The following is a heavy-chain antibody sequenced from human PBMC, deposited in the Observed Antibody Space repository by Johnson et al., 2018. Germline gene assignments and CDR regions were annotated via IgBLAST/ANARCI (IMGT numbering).Heavy chain of an antibody. CDR3: AEDWALLWFGESPRGDYYYYGMDV. CDR2: IVVGSGNT. CDR1: GFTFTSSA. Sequence: QLVESGPEVKKPGTSVKVSCKASGFTFTSSAVQWVRQARGQRLEWIGWIVVGSGNTHYAQKFQDRVTITRDMSTSTAYLALSSLRSEDTAMYYRAEDWALLWFGESPRGDYYYYGMDVWGQGTTVTVSS. J-gene: IGHJ6*02. V-gene: IGHV1-58*01. D-gene: IGHD3-10*01.